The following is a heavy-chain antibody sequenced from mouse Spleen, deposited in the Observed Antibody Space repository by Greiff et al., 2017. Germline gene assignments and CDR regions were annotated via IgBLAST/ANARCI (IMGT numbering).Heavy chain of an antibody. CDR1: GYAFTNYL. CDR3: AREGGNYGYDVDY. V-gene: IGHV1-54*01. D-gene: IGHD2-2*01. CDR2: INPGSGGT. Sequence: VQLQQSGAELVRPGTSVKVSCKASGYAFTNYLIEWVKQRPGQGLEWIGVINPGSGGTNYNEKFKGKATLTADKSSSTAYMQLSSLTSEDSAVYFCAREGGNYGYDVDYWGQGTTLTVSS. J-gene: IGHJ2*01.